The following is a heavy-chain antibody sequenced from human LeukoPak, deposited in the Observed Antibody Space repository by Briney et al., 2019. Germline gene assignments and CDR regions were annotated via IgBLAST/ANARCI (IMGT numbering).Heavy chain of an antibody. J-gene: IGHJ4*02. CDR2: IYSGGST. CDR1: GFTVSSNY. Sequence: GGSLRLSCAASGFTVSSNYMSWVRQAPGQGLEWVSVIYSGGSTHYADSVKGRFTISRDNSKNTLYLQMNSLRAEDTAVYYCARDMSGGWYYFDYWGQGTLVTVSS. V-gene: IGHV3-53*01. CDR3: ARDMSGGWYYFDY. D-gene: IGHD6-19*01.